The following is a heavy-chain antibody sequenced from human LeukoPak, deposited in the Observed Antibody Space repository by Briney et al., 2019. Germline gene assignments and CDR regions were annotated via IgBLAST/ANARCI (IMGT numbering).Heavy chain of an antibody. CDR2: ISSSSSYI. Sequence: GGSLRLSCAASGFTFSSYSLNWVRQAPGKGLEWVSSISSSSSYIYYADSVKGRFTISRDNAKNSLYLQMDSLRVEDTAVYYCAKDRAAGRNYFDYWGQGTLVTVSS. V-gene: IGHV3-21*01. CDR3: AKDRAAGRNYFDY. J-gene: IGHJ4*02. CDR1: GFTFSSYS. D-gene: IGHD6-13*01.